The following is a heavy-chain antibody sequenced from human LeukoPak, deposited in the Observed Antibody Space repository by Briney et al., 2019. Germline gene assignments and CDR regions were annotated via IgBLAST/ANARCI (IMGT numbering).Heavy chain of an antibody. V-gene: IGHV3-23*01. CDR1: GFTFSYSA. Sequence: PGGSLRLSCAASGFTFSYSAMSWVRQAPGKGLEWVQGIVGSGDNTYYADSVKGRFTISREDAENSVYLQMNGLRPEDTAIYYCARAKRETSTRPWTSGMDVWGQGTRVTVSS. D-gene: IGHD3/OR15-3a*01. CDR2: IVGSGDNT. CDR3: ARAKRETSTRPWTSGMDV. J-gene: IGHJ6*02.